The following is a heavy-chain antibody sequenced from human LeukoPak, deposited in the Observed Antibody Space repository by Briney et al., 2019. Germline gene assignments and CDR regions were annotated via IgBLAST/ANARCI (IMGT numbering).Heavy chain of an antibody. CDR3: ARDPYGSGTYFPYFDY. J-gene: IGHJ4*02. CDR2: ISYDGDNK. CDR1: GFTFRSYA. Sequence: GGSLRLSCAASGFTFRSYAMHWVRQAPGKGLEWVAVISYDGDNKYYAGSVKGRFTVSRDNSGNTLYLQMDSLRVADTAVYSCARDPYGSGTYFPYFDYWGQGILVTVSS. D-gene: IGHD3-10*01. V-gene: IGHV3-30*04.